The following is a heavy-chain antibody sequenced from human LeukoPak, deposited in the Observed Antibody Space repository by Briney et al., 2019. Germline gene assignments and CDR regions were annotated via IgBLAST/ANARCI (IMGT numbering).Heavy chain of an antibody. CDR1: GGSISSGGYS. D-gene: IGHD5-24*01. V-gene: IGHV4-30-2*01. CDR2: IYHSGST. CDR3: ARANRWLQTPYFDY. J-gene: IGHJ4*02. Sequence: PSETLSLTCAVSGGSISSGGYSWSWIRQPPGKGLEWIGYIYHSGSTYYNPSLKSRVTISVDRSKNQFSLKLSSVTAADTAVYYCARANRWLQTPYFDYWGQGTLVTVSS.